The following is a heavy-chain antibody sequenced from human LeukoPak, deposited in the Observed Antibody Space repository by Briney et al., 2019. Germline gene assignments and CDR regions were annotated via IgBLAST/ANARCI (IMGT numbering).Heavy chain of an antibody. V-gene: IGHV1-69*05. CDR3: ARSPLGYCSSTSCYTVYYYYYMDV. CDR2: IIPIFGTA. J-gene: IGHJ6*03. D-gene: IGHD2-2*02. CDR1: GGTFISYA. Sequence: SVTVSCKASGGTFISYAISWVRQAPGQGLEWMGGIIPIFGTANYAQKFQGGVTITTDESTSTAYMELSSLRSEDTAVYYCARSPLGYCSSTSCYTVYYYYYMDVWGKGTTVTVSS.